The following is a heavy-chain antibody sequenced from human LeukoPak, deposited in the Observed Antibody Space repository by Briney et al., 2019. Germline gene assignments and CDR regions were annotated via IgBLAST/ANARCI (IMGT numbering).Heavy chain of an antibody. D-gene: IGHD2-15*01. CDR3: AREWRGRYYYYYMDV. CDR2: IYYSGST. CDR1: GGSISSYY. V-gene: IGHV4-59*01. J-gene: IGHJ6*03. Sequence: PSETLSLTCTVPGGSISSYYWSWIRQPPGKGLEWIGYIYYSGSTNYNPSLKSRVTISVDTSKNQFSLKLSSGTAADTAVYYCAREWRGRYYYYYMDVWGKGTTVTVSS.